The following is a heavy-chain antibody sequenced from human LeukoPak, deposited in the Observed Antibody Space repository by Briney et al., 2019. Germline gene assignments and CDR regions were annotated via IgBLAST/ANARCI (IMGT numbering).Heavy chain of an antibody. J-gene: IGHJ5*02. CDR1: GGSISSLY. CDR3: ARWQYTISSGWFDP. Sequence: SETLSLTCTISGGSISSLYWGWIWQPPGKGLEWIGSIYYSGGTNYNPSLKSRVTISVDTSKIQFSLKLSSVTAADTAVYYCARWQYTISSGWFDPWGQGTLVTVSS. CDR2: IYYSGGT. D-gene: IGHD6-6*01. V-gene: IGHV4-59*08.